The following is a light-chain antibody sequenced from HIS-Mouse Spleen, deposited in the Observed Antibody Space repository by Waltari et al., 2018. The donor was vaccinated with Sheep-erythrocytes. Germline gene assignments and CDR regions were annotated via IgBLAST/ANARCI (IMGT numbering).Light chain of an antibody. V-gene: IGLV3-10*01. J-gene: IGLJ2*01. Sequence: SYELTQPPSVSVSPGQTARITCSGDALPTQSAYWYQQKSGQAPVLVIYEDSKRPSGIPERFSGSSSGTMATLTISGAQVEDEADYYCYSTDSSGNHSVFGGGTKLTVL. CDR1: ALPTQS. CDR2: EDS. CDR3: YSTDSSGNHSV.